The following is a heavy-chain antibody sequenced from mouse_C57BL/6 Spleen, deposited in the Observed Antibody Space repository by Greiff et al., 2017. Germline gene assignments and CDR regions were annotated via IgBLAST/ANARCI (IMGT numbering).Heavy chain of an antibody. CDR2: FYPGSGSI. Sequence: VQLQQSGAELVKPGASVKLSCKASGYTFTEYTIHWVKQRSGQGLEWIGWFYPGSGSIKYNEKFKAKDTLTEDKSSSTVYMERSRLTSEDSAVYFCARLYDEGYAMDYWGQGTSVTVSS. CDR1: GYTFTEYT. CDR3: ARLYDEGYAMDY. J-gene: IGHJ4*01. V-gene: IGHV1-62-2*01.